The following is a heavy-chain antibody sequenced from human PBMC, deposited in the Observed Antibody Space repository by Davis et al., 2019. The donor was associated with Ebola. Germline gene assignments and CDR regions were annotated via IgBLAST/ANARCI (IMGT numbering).Heavy chain of an antibody. CDR3: ARVGSGWDYYDY. CDR2: ISAYNGNT. J-gene: IGHJ4*02. D-gene: IGHD6-19*01. Sequence: AASVQVSCKASVGTFSSDAISWVRHAPGQGLEWMGWISAYNGNTNYAQKFQGRVTMTRDTSTSTVYMELSSLRSEDTAVYYCARVGSGWDYYDYWGQGTLVTVSS. V-gene: IGHV1-18*01. CDR1: VGTFSSDA.